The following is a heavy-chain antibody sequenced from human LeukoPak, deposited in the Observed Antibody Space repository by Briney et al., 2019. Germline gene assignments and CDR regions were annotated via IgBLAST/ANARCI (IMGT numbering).Heavy chain of an antibody. CDR1: GFTFSNYA. Sequence: GGSLRLSCAASGFTFSNYAMTWVRQAPEKGLEWVSTISDSGVGTYYADSVKGRFTISRDNSKNTLYLQMNSLRAEDTAVYYCAKLLVAYWGQGTLVTVSS. CDR2: ISDSGVGT. J-gene: IGHJ4*02. V-gene: IGHV3-23*01. D-gene: IGHD2/OR15-2a*01. CDR3: AKLLVAY.